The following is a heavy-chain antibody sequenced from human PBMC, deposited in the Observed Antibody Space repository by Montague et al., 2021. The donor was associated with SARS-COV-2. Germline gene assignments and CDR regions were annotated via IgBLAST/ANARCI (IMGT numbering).Heavy chain of an antibody. V-gene: IGHV4-61*09. Sequence: TLSLTCRVSGASIDTGNHYWTWIRQSAGQGLEWIGNIYNSGPTNYNPSLKSRVTISLDRAKNHFYLLLSSVTAADTATYYCGRDSVSYGLDVWGQGTTVTVSS. D-gene: IGHD3-16*01. CDR2: IYNSGPT. CDR3: GRDSVSYGLDV. J-gene: IGHJ6*02. CDR1: GASIDTGNHY.